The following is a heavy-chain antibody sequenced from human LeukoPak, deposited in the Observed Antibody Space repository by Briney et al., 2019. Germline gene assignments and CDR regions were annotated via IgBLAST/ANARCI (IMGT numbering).Heavy chain of an antibody. CDR3: ARGMVITTALVDY. J-gene: IGHJ4*02. CDR1: GFPFSSYI. D-gene: IGHD3-22*01. Sequence: PGGALRLSCAASGFPFSSYIMNWVRQALGKGLEWVSYISISSSTIYYADSVKGRFTISRDNAQNSLSLQMNSLRAEETAVSYCARGMVITTALVDYWGQGTLVTVSS. CDR2: ISISSSTI. V-gene: IGHV3-48*01.